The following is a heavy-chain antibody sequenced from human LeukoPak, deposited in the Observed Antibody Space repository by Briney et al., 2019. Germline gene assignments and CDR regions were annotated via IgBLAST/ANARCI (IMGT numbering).Heavy chain of an antibody. CDR1: GYTFTSYY. CDR2: INPSAGST. D-gene: IGHD3-10*01. V-gene: IGHV1-46*01. Sequence: ASVKVSCKASGYTFTSYYMHWVRQAPGQGLEWMGIINPSAGSTTYAQKFQGRVTMTRDTSTSTAYMELSSLRSEDTAVYYCARDMYYGSGSTISFDYWGQGTLVTVSS. CDR3: ARDMYYGSGSTISFDY. J-gene: IGHJ4*02.